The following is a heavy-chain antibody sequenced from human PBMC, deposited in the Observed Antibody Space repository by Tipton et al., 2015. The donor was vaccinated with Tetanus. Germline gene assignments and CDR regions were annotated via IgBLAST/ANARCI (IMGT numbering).Heavy chain of an antibody. CDR3: ARDHTRYSGSSVATLDI. CDR1: GASISSYY. V-gene: IGHV4-4*07. J-gene: IGHJ3*02. CDR2: VYNSGST. Sequence: LRLSCTVSGASISSYYWSWIRQPDGKGLEWIGRVYNSGSTVYNPSLKSRLAMSLDTSKNQFSLKLSSVTAADTAVYYCARDHTRYSGSSVATLDIWGHGTMVTVSS. D-gene: IGHD6-6*01.